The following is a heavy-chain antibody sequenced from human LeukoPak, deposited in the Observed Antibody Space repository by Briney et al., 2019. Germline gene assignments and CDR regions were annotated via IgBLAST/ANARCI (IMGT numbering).Heavy chain of an antibody. J-gene: IGHJ4*02. CDR2: ISAYNGNT. Sequence: ASVKVSCKASGYTFSSYGVSWVRQAPGQGLEWMGWISAYNGNTNYAQKVQGRVTMTTDTSASTAYMDLRSLRSDDTAVYYCARTIDYGDSEVLDYWGQATLVTVSS. V-gene: IGHV1-18*01. CDR3: ARTIDYGDSEVLDY. D-gene: IGHD4-17*01. CDR1: GYTFSSYG.